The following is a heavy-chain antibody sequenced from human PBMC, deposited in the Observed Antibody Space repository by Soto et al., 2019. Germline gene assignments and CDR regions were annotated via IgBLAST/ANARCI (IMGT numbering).Heavy chain of an antibody. J-gene: IGHJ3*02. Sequence: GAPVKVSCKAAGYTFTGYDISWVRKATGQGLEWMGWMNPNSGNTGYAQKFQGRVTMTRNTSISTAYMELSSLRSEDTAVYYCARGFSDCSSTSCSLYDYIWGSYRPPDLAFDIWGQGTMVTVSS. V-gene: IGHV1-8*01. CDR2: MNPNSGNT. CDR1: GYTFTGYD. D-gene: IGHD3-16*02. CDR3: ARGFSDCSSTSCSLYDYIWGSYRPPDLAFDI.